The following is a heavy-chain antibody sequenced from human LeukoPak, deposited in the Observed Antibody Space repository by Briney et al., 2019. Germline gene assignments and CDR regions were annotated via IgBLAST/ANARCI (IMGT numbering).Heavy chain of an antibody. V-gene: IGHV3-66*01. D-gene: IGHD3-3*02. CDR2: IYSGGST. J-gene: IGHJ3*02. CDR1: GFTVSSNY. Sequence: GGSLRLSCAASGFTVSSNYMSWVRQAPGKGLEWVSVIYSGGSTYYADSVKGRFTISRDNSKNTLYLQMNSLRAEDTAVYYCARDRTFLEWFPDAFDIWGQGTMVTVSS. CDR3: ARDRTFLEWFPDAFDI.